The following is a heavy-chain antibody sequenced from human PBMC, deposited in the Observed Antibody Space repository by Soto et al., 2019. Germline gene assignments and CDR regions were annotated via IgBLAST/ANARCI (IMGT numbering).Heavy chain of an antibody. CDR2: LNPNRGKT. CDR1: GYTFTSYD. V-gene: IGHV1-8*01. CDR3: ARGGKYCSSTSSYIPSYYYYYMDV. J-gene: IGHJ6*03. Sequence: QVQLVQSGAEVKKPGASVKVSCKASGYTFTSYDINWVRQATGQGLEWMGWLNPNRGKTGYAQKLQGRVTMTRNTYISRTYIEQSSLSSEDTAVYYCARGGKYCSSTSSYIPSYYYYYMDVWGKGTTVTVSS. D-gene: IGHD2-2*02.